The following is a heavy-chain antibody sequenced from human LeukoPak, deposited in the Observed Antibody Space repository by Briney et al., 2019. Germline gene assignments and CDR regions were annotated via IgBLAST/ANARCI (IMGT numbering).Heavy chain of an antibody. CDR3: ARDCSGGSCYSRGYYYGMDV. CDR1: GFTFSSYS. CDR2: ISSSSSYI. Sequence: GGSLRLSCAASGFTFSSYSMNWVRQAPGKGLEWVSSISSSSSYIYYADSVEGRFTISRDNAKNSLYLQMNSLRAEDTAVYYCARDCSGGSCYSRGYYYGMDVWGQGTTVTVSS. D-gene: IGHD2-15*01. J-gene: IGHJ6*02. V-gene: IGHV3-21*01.